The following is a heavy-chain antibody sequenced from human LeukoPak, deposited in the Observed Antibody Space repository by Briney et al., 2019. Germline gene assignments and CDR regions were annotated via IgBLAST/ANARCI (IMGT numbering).Heavy chain of an antibody. CDR3: VREAAATLFDY. V-gene: IGHV3-23*01. Sequence: GGSLRLSCAASRFTFSSYAMSWVRQAPGKGREWVSGISGSGGSTDYADSVKGRFTISRDNSKNTLYLQMNSLRAEDTAVYYCVREAAATLFDYWGQGTLVTVSS. CDR2: ISGSGGST. D-gene: IGHD1-26*01. J-gene: IGHJ4*02. CDR1: RFTFSSYA.